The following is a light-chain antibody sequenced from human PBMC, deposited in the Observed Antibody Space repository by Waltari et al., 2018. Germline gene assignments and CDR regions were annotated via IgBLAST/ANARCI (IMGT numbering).Light chain of an antibody. Sequence: EIVMTQSPVTLSVSPGERVTPPCRARQSIGSHLAWYQQKPGQPPRLLIYGASTRASGIPARFSGSGSETDFTLTISSLQSEDSALYYCQQYHNWPRGMFGQGTKVEFK. CDR2: GAS. CDR3: QQYHNWPRGM. V-gene: IGKV3-15*01. CDR1: QSIGSH. J-gene: IGKJ1*01.